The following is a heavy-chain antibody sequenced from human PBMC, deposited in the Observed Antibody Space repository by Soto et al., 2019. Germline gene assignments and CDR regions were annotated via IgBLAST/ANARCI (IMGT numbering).Heavy chain of an antibody. CDR2: ISAYNGNT. V-gene: IGHV1-18*01. Sequence: QVQLVQSRAEVKKPGASVKVSCRASGYTFTSYRISWVRQAPGQGLEWMGWISAYNGNTNYAQKLQGRVTMNTDTPTRTAYMELRSLRSEDTAVYYWARMSITYNSFDPWGQGTLVTVSS. CDR1: GYTFTSYR. D-gene: IGHD2-21*01. CDR3: ARMSITYNSFDP. J-gene: IGHJ5*02.